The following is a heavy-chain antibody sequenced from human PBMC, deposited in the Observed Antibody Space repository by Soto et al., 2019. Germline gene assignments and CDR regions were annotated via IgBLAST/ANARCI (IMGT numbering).Heavy chain of an antibody. CDR2: ISSSSSYT. CDR1: GFTFSEYY. Sequence: GGALRVSCAASGFTFSEYYMSWIRQAPGKGLEWVSYISSSSSYTNYADSVKGRFTISRDNAKNSLYLQMNSLRAEDTAVYYCARVCMEQQLVLDYFDYWGQGT. V-gene: IGHV3-11*05. CDR3: ARVCMEQQLVLDYFDY. D-gene: IGHD6-13*01. J-gene: IGHJ4*02.